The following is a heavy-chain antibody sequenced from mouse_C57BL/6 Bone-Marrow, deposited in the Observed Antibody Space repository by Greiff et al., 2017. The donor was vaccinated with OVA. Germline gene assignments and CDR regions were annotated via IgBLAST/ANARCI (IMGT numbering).Heavy chain of an antibody. CDR3: ARHYYGSSPYFDY. CDR1: GFTFSSYT. CDR2: ISGGGGNT. D-gene: IGHD1-1*01. Sequence: EVQVVESGGGLVKPGGSLKLSCAASGFTFSSYTMSWVRQTPEKRLEWVATISGGGGNTCYPDSVKGRFTISRDNAKNTLYLQMSSLRSEDTALYYCARHYYGSSPYFDYWGQGTTLTVSS. V-gene: IGHV5-9*01. J-gene: IGHJ2*01.